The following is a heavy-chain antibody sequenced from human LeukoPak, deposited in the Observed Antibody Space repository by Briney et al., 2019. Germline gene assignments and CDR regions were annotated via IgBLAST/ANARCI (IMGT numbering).Heavy chain of an antibody. CDR2: IYSGGST. CDR1: GFTVSSNY. CDR3: ARDLGGLNWFDP. J-gene: IGHJ5*02. D-gene: IGHD3-10*01. V-gene: IGHV3-66*02. Sequence: PGGSLRLSCAASGFTVSSNYMSWVRQAPGKGLEWVSGIYSGGSTYYADSVKGRFTISRDNSKNTLYLQMNSLRAEDTAVYYCARDLGGLNWFDPWGQGTLVTVSS.